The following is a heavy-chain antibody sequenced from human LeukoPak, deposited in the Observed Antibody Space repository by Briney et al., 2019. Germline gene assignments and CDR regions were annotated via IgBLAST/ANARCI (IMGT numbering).Heavy chain of an antibody. CDR2: IVPIFGTA. D-gene: IGHD3-3*01. V-gene: IGHV1-69*05. CDR1: GGTFSSYA. Sequence: ASVKVSCKASGGTFSSYAISWVRQAPGQGLEWMGGIVPIFGTANYAQKFQGRVTITTDESTSTAYMELSRLRSDDTAVYYCAKGGGVTIFGKDWFDPWGQGTLVTVSS. J-gene: IGHJ5*02. CDR3: AKGGGVTIFGKDWFDP.